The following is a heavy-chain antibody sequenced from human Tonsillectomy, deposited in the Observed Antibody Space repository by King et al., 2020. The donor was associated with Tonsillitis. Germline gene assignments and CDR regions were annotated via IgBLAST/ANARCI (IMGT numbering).Heavy chain of an antibody. CDR2: INSDGGTT. CDR1: GFTYTNYW. CDR3: ARDAGLGMWYFDL. Sequence: VQLVESGGGLVQPGGSLRLSCAASGFTYTNYWMHWVRQAPGKGLVWVSRINSDGGTTSYADSVKGRITTSRDNAKNTLYLQMNSLRTEDTAVYYCARDAGLGMWYFDLWGRGTLVTVSS. D-gene: IGHD7-27*01. J-gene: IGHJ2*01. V-gene: IGHV3-74*01.